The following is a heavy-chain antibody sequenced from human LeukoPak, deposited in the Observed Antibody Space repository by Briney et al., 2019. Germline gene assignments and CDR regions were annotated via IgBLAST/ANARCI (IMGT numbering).Heavy chain of an antibody. V-gene: IGHV4-34*01. CDR3: ARVRGATYYYDSSGYPNWFDP. D-gene: IGHD3-22*01. CDR1: GGSFSGYY. CDR2: INHSGST. Sequence: SETLSLTCAVYGGSFSGYYWSWIRQPPGKGLEWIGEINHSGSTNYNPSLKSRVTISVDTSKNQFSLKLSPVTAADTAVYYCARVRGATYYYDSSGYPNWFDPWGQGTLVTVSS. J-gene: IGHJ5*02.